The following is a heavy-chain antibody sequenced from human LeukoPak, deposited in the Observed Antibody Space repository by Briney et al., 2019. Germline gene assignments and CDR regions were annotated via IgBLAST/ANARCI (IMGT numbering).Heavy chain of an antibody. CDR2: ISSSGSTI. Sequence: GGSLRLSCAASGFTFSDYYMSWIRQALGKGLEWVSYISSSGSTIYYADSVKGRFTISRDNAKNSLYLQMNSLRSEDTAVYYCAAVGTYYYDSSGYSDFDYWGQGTLVTVSS. D-gene: IGHD3-22*01. CDR1: GFTFSDYY. V-gene: IGHV3-11*01. CDR3: AAVGTYYYDSSGYSDFDY. J-gene: IGHJ4*02.